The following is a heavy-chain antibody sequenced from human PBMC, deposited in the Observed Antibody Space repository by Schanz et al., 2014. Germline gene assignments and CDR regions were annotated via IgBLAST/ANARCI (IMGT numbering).Heavy chain of an antibody. J-gene: IGHJ4*02. D-gene: IGHD2-21*01. CDR2: IKQAGSER. CDR1: GFTFSSYW. CDR3: VRDRRIVTVPSAGVLEY. V-gene: IGHV3-7*01. Sequence: EVQLVESGGGLAPPGGSVRLSCAASGFTFSSYWMSWVRQAPGKGPEWVANIKQAGSERFFVDSVKGRFDISRDNTNNSTYLQMNGLRAEDTAVYYCVRDRRIVTVPSAGVLEYWGQGALVTVSS.